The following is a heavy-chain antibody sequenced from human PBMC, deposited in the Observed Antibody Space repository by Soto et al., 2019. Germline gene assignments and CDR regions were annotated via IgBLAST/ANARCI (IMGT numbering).Heavy chain of an antibody. CDR2: IYYSGST. CDR3: ARSTLYYDNIY. D-gene: IGHD3-22*01. V-gene: IGHV4-39*01. Sequence: QLQLQESGPGLVKPSETLSLTCTVSGGSISSSTYYWGWIRQPPGKGLEWIGSIYYSGSTYYNPSLKSRVTISVDTSKNQFSLKLSSVTAADSAVYYCARSTLYYDNIYWGQGTLVTVSS. CDR1: GGSISSSTYY. J-gene: IGHJ4*02.